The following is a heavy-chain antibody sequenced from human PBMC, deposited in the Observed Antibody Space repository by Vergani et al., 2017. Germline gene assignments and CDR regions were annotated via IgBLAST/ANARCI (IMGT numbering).Heavy chain of an antibody. Sequence: QITLKESGPTLVKPTQTLTLTCTFSGFSLSTSGVGVGWIRQPPGKALEWLALIYWDDDKRYSPSLKSRLTITKDTSKNQVVLTMTNMDPVDTATYYGAHTGWFGELLYPFDYWGQGTLVTVSS. V-gene: IGHV2-5*02. D-gene: IGHD3-10*01. CDR1: GFSLSTSGVG. J-gene: IGHJ4*02. CDR2: IYWDDDK. CDR3: AHTGWFGELLYPFDY.